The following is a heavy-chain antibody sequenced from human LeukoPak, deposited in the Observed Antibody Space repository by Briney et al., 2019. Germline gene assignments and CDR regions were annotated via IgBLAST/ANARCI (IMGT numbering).Heavy chain of an antibody. CDR3: ARHRDYYDS. J-gene: IGHJ4*01. CDR2: ICSSGSA. D-gene: IGHD3-22*01. Sequence: SETLSLTCTVSGASINNNFWTWIRQPPGKGLEWIGYICSSGSANYNPSLKSRVIISGDTSKNQISLNLTSVTAADTALYFCARHRDYYDSWGHGTLVTVSS. V-gene: IGHV4-59*08. CDR1: GASINNNF.